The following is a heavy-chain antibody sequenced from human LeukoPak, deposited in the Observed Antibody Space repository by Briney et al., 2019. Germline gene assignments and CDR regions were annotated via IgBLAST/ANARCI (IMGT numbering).Heavy chain of an antibody. CDR3: ARINSRSDNYYYPWFDP. CDR2: LCFSGNI. V-gene: IGHV4-39*07. CDR1: GDSFSSGYYC. D-gene: IGHD3-22*01. Sequence: PSETLSLTCSISGDSFSSGYYCSGWVRQPPGEGLEWIGTLCFSGNIYYNPSLKGPVTISIDTSKNQFFLKLTSVTAADTALYYCARINSRSDNYYYPWFDPWGQGILVTVSS. J-gene: IGHJ5*02.